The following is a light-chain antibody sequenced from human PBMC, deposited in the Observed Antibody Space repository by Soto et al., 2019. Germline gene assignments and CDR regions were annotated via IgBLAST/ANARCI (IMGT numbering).Light chain of an antibody. CDR3: QSYDSSLSGSA. V-gene: IGLV1-40*01. CDR1: SSNFGAGYD. Sequence: QSVLTQPPSVSGAPGQRVTISCTGSSSNFGAGYDVHWYQQLPGTAPKLLIYGNSNRPSGVPDRFSGSKSGTSASLAITGLQAEDEADYYCQSYDSSLSGSAFGTGTKLTVL. J-gene: IGLJ1*01. CDR2: GNS.